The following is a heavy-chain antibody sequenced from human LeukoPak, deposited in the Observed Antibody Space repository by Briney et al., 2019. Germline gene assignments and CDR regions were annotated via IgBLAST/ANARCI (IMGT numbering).Heavy chain of an antibody. CDR2: INPSGGST. D-gene: IGHD5-18*01. Sequence: ASVTVSCKASGYTFTSYYMHWVRQAAGQGLEWMGIINPSGGSTSYAQKFQGRVTMTRDTSTSTVYMELSSLRSEDTAVYYCARDLPSYGIPDYWGQGTLVTVSS. V-gene: IGHV1-46*01. CDR1: GYTFTSYY. CDR3: ARDLPSYGIPDY. J-gene: IGHJ4*02.